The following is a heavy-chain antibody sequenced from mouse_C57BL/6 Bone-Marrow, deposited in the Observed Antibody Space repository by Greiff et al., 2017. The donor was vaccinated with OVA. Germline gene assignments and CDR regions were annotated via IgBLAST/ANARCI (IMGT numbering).Heavy chain of an antibody. Sequence: QVQLQQSGAELARPGASVKLSCKASGYTFTSYGISWVKQRTGQGLEWIGEIYPRSGNTYYNEKFKGKATLTADKSSSTAYMELRSLTSEDSAVYFCAPYYYGSSNYYAMDYWGQGTSVTVSS. CDR1: GYTFTSYG. CDR2: IYPRSGNT. J-gene: IGHJ4*01. D-gene: IGHD1-1*01. CDR3: APYYYGSSNYYAMDY. V-gene: IGHV1-81*01.